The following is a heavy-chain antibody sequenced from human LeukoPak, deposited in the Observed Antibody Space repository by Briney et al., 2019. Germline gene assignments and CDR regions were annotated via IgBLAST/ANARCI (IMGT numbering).Heavy chain of an antibody. CDR1: GGTFGSYA. CDR2: IIPIFGTA. V-gene: IGHV1-69*01. J-gene: IGHJ4*02. Sequence: GSSVKVSCKASGGTFGSYAISWVRQAPGQGLEWMGGIIPIFGTANYAQKFQGRVTITADESTSTAYMELSSLRSEDTAVYYCARDYYGSGSYYKPFDYWGQGTLVTVSS. CDR3: ARDYYGSGSYYKPFDY. D-gene: IGHD3-10*01.